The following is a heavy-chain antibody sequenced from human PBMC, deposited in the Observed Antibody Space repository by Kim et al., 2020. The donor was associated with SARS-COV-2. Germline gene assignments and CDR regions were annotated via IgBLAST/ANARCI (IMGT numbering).Heavy chain of an antibody. Sequence: GGSLRLSCATSGFTFSDYTMNWVRQAPGKGLEWVSLISGDGNRTNYADSVKGRFTISRDNGKNSLSLLMSSLRTEDTALYYCAKEGLRATAFYYYYYVDV. D-gene: IGHD5-18*01. CDR2: ISGDGNRT. V-gene: IGHV3-43*01. CDR1: GFTFSDYT. CDR3: AKEGLRATAFYYYYYVDV. J-gene: IGHJ6*03.